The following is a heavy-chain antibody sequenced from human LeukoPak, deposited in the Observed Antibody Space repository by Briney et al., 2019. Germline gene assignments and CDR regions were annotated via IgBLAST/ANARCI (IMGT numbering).Heavy chain of an antibody. V-gene: IGHV4-59*01. D-gene: IGHD4-17*01. J-gene: IGHJ4*02. CDR2: ISYSGST. Sequence: PSETLSLTCTVSGGSISTYYWSWIRQPPGKGLEWIGYISYSGSTNYNPSLKSRVTISIDTSKNQFSLKLSSVTAADTAMYYCARTAVGGTVTGWGQGTLVTVSS. CDR3: ARTAVGGTVTG. CDR1: GGSISTYY.